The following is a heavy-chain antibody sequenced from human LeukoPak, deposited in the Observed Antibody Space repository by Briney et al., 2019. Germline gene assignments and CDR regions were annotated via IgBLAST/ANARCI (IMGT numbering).Heavy chain of an antibody. CDR3: AKDGLSHIVVVPAAEFDY. J-gene: IGHJ4*02. Sequence: GGSLRLSCAASGFTFSSYAMSWVRQAPGKGLEWVSAISGSGGSTYYADSVKGRFTISRDNSKNTLYLQMNSLRAEDTAVYYCAKDGLSHIVVVPAAEFDYWGQGTLVTVSS. D-gene: IGHD2-2*01. V-gene: IGHV3-23*01. CDR2: ISGSGGST. CDR1: GFTFSSYA.